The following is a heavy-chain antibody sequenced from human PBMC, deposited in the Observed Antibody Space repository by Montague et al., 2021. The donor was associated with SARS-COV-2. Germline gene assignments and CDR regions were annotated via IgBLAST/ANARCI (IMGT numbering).Heavy chain of an antibody. CDR2: ISGRSDYR. CDR3: ARDTPSTVRGVTTYYTYYGMDV. J-gene: IGHJ6*02. Sequence: SLRLSCAASGFTFSYYGMNWVRQAPGKGLEWVSSISGRSDYRYYADSLKGRITISRDNAKNSLYLQMNSLRAEDAAVYYCARDTPSTVRGVTTYYTYYGMDVWGQGTAVTVSS. CDR1: GFTFSYYG. V-gene: IGHV3-21*01. D-gene: IGHD3-10*01.